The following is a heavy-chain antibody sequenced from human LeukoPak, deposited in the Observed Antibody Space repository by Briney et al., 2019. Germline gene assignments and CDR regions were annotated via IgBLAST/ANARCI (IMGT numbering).Heavy chain of an antibody. V-gene: IGHV2-70*11. CDR3: ARTSIESWGLTPYYFDY. D-gene: IGHD6-13*01. CDR2: IDWDDDK. Sequence: SGPALVKPTQTLTLTCTFSGFSLSTSGMCVSWIRQPPGKALEWLARIDWDDDKYYSTSLKTRLTISKDTSKNQVVLTMTNMDPVDTATYYCARTSIESWGLTPYYFDYWGQGTLVTVSS. J-gene: IGHJ4*02. CDR1: GFSLSTSGMC.